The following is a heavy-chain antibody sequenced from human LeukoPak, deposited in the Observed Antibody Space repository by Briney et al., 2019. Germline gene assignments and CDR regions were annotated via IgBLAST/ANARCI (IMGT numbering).Heavy chain of an antibody. CDR2: INQDGSEK. J-gene: IGHJ4*02. CDR3: ARDLGTHKGGIAAAGTSGGFDY. V-gene: IGHV3-7*01. Sequence: GGSLRLSCAASGFTFSSYWMSWVRQAPGKGLQWVASINQDGSEKYYVDSVKGRFTISRDNAKNSLYLQMNSLKAEDTAVYYCARDLGTHKGGIAAAGTSGGFDYWGQGTLVTVSS. D-gene: IGHD6-13*01. CDR1: GFTFSSYW.